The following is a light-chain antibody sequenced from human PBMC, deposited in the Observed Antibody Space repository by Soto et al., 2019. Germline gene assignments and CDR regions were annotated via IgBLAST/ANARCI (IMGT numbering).Light chain of an antibody. CDR2: DAS. CDR3: QQYGSSPLT. Sequence: EIVLTQSPGTLSLSPGERATLSCRASQSVSSSYLAWYQQKPGQAPRLLIYDASSRATGIPDRFSGSGSGTDFTLTISRLEPEDFPVYYCQQYGSSPLTFGVGTKVDIK. CDR1: QSVSSSY. J-gene: IGKJ4*01. V-gene: IGKV3-20*01.